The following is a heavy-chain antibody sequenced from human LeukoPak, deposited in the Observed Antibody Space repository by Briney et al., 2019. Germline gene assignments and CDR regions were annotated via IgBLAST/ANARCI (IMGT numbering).Heavy chain of an antibody. CDR2: IYYTGST. D-gene: IGHD6-19*01. Sequence: SETLSLTCAVSGAPISGSGYYLGWIRQPPGKGREWIGNIYYTGSTYYNASLQSRITISIDVSKNQFSLRLSSVTAADTAMYYCVKSGGYGLIDYWGQGTLVTVSS. CDR1: GAPISGSGYY. V-gene: IGHV4-39*01. CDR3: VKSGGYGLIDY. J-gene: IGHJ4*02.